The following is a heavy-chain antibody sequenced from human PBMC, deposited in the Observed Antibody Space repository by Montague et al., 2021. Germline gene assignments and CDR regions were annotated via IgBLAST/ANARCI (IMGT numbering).Heavy chain of an antibody. J-gene: IGHJ4*02. Sequence: SLRLSCAASGFTFTSYTMNWVRQAPGKGLEWVSHISRDSSATYYADSVKGRFTISRDNAKNSLYLQVNSLRDEDTAVYYCARDQDYAFDHWGQGTLVTVSS. CDR3: ARDQDYAFDH. CDR1: GFTFTSYT. D-gene: IGHD4-17*01. CDR2: ISRDSSAT. V-gene: IGHV3-48*02.